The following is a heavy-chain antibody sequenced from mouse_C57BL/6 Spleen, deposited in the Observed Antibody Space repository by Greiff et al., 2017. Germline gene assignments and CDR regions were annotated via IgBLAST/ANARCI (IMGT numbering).Heavy chain of an antibody. D-gene: IGHD2-4*01. V-gene: IGHV3-6*01. CDR2: ISYDGSN. CDR1: GYSITSGYY. CDR3: ARESYYDYGDAMDY. J-gene: IGHJ4*01. Sequence: VQLKESGPGLVKPSQSLSLTCSVTGYSITSGYYWNWIRQFPGNKLEWMGYISYDGSNNYNPSLKNRISITRDTSKNQFFLKLNSVTTEDTATYYCARESYYDYGDAMDYWGQGTSVTVSS.